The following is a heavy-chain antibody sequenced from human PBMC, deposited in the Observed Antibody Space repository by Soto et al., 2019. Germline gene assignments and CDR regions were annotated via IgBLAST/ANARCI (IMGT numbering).Heavy chain of an antibody. V-gene: IGHV4-39*01. D-gene: IGHD3-3*01. Sequence: QLQLQESGPGLVKPSETLSLTCTVSGGSISSSSYYWGWIRQPPGKGLEWIGSIYYSGSTYYNPSLKSRVTISVDTSKNQFSLKLSSVTAADTAVYYSYRAAVCSGYEGPFDPWGQGTLVTVSS. CDR1: GGSISSSSYY. CDR2: IYYSGST. CDR3: YRAAVCSGYEGPFDP. J-gene: IGHJ5*02.